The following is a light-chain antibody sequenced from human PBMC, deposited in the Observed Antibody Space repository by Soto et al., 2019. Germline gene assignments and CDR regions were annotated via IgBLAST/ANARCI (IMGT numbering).Light chain of an antibody. CDR2: GNG. J-gene: IGLJ1*01. CDR1: SSNIGAGHD. CDR3: QSYDSSLSGSEV. V-gene: IGLV1-40*01. Sequence: QSVLTRPPSVSGAPGQRVTISFTGSSSNIGAGHDVHWYQQLPGTAPKLLIYGNGNRPSGVPERFSGSKSGTSASLAITGLQAEDEADYYCQSYDSSLSGSEVFGTGTKVTVL.